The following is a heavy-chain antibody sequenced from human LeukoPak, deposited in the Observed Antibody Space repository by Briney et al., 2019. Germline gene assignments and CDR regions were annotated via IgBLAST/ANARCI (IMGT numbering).Heavy chain of an antibody. Sequence: ASVKVSCKASGYTFTGYYMHWVRQAPGQGLEWMGWINPNSGGTNYAQKFQGRVTMTRDTSISTAYMELSRLRSDDTAVYYCARESSLYYDSSGYYSHWGQGTLVTVSS. CDR3: ARESSLYYDSSGYYSH. D-gene: IGHD3-22*01. J-gene: IGHJ4*02. CDR1: GYTFTGYY. V-gene: IGHV1-2*02. CDR2: INPNSGGT.